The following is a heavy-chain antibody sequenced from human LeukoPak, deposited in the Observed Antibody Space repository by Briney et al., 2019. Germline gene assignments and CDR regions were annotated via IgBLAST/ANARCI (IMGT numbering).Heavy chain of an antibody. D-gene: IGHD4-17*01. V-gene: IGHV4-59*01. J-gene: IGHJ6*02. CDR2: IYYSGST. Sequence: SETLSLTCTVSGASISSYYWSWIRQPPGKGLEWIGYIYYSGSTNYTPSLKSRVTISVDTSKNQFSLKLSSVTAADTALYYCAREAWVSGDSKYRYYGIDVWGQGTTVTVSS. CDR3: AREAWVSGDSKYRYYGIDV. CDR1: GASISSYY.